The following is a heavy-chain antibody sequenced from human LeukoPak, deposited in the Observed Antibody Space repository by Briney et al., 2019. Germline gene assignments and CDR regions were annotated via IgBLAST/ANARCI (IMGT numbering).Heavy chain of an antibody. D-gene: IGHD2-15*01. V-gene: IGHV6-1*01. J-gene: IGHJ4*02. Sequence: SQTLSLTCAISGDSVPTNTAAWNWIRQSPSRGLEWLGRTYYRSKRYTDYAVSVKSRITINPDTSKNQFSLQLNSVTPEDTAVYFCARDGWPAFDYWGQGTLVTVSS. CDR2: TYYRSKRYT. CDR1: GDSVPTNTAA. CDR3: ARDGWPAFDY.